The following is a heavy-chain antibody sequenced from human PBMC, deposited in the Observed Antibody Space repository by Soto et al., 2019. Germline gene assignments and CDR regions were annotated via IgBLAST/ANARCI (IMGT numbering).Heavy chain of an antibody. V-gene: IGHV3-74*01. CDR2: IDSDASGT. J-gene: IGHJ6*02. CDR1: GFTFSSYW. D-gene: IGHD3-3*01. CDR3: AGIRRSGFGAYYYGMDD. Sequence: GGSLRLSCAASGFTFSSYWMYWVRQAPGKGLVWVSRIDSDASGTNYADSVKGRFTISRDNAKNTLYLQMNSLRDEDTAVYYCAGIRRSGFGAYYYGMDDWGQGTTVTVSS.